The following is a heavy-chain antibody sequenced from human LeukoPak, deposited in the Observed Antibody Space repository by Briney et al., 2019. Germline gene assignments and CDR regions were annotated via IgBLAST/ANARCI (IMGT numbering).Heavy chain of an antibody. CDR2: ISGSGGST. J-gene: IGHJ4*02. CDR1: GSTFSSYA. V-gene: IGHV3-23*01. Sequence: GGSLRLSCAASGSTFSSYAMSWVRQAPGKGLEWVSAISGSGGSTYYADSVKGRFTISRDNSKNTLYLQMNSLRAEDTAVYYCAREGDGSRYYFDYWGQGILVTVSS. D-gene: IGHD2-21*01. CDR3: AREGDGSRYYFDY.